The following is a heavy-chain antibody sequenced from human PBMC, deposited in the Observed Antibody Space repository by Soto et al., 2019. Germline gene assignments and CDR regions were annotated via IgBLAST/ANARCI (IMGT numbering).Heavy chain of an antibody. V-gene: IGHV4-59*01. CDR2: LHYSGIT. J-gene: IGHJ6*02. D-gene: IGHD3-22*01. CDR3: ARGYDSIGGYYYYGLDV. CDR1: GVSITSYF. Sequence: SETLSLTCTVSGVSITSYFWNWIRQPPGKGLEWIGFLHYSGITKYNPSLKSRVTMSVDMSKNQLSLELSSVTAADTAVYYCARGYDSIGGYYYYGLDVWGQGTTVTVSS.